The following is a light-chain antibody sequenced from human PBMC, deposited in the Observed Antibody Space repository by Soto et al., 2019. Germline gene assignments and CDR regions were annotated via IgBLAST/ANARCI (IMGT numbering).Light chain of an antibody. CDR3: SSYRSSSTGV. CDR1: RSDVGGYNF. J-gene: IGLJ1*01. CDR2: DVS. V-gene: IGLV2-14*01. Sequence: QSALTQPVSVSGSPGQSITISCTGTRSDVGGYNFVSWYQQHPGKAPKLMIYDVSNRPSGVSNRFSGSKSGNTASLTISGLQAEDEADYYCSSYRSSSTGVFGTGTKLTVL.